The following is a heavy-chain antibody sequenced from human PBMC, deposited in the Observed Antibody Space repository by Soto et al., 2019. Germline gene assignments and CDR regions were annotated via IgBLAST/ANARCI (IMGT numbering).Heavy chain of an antibody. Sequence: QVQLQQWGAGLLKPSETLSLTCAVYGGSFSGYYWSWIRQPPGKGLEWIGEINHSGSTNYNPSLKSRVTISVDTSKNQFSLKLSSVTAADTAVYYCASYVVLPSSGNWFDPWGQGTLVTVSS. CDR2: INHSGST. J-gene: IGHJ5*02. D-gene: IGHD2-2*01. CDR1: GGSFSGYY. CDR3: ASYVVLPSSGNWFDP. V-gene: IGHV4-34*01.